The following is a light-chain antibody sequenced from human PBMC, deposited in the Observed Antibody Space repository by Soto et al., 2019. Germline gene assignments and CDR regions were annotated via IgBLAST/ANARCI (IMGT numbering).Light chain of an antibody. CDR2: DVS. CDR3: SSYTSATTPYV. Sequence: QSVLTQPTSVSGSPGQSVTISCTGTSSDVGGYNYVSWYQQNAGKAPKLTIYDVSNRPSGVSNRFSGSKSGNTASLTISGLQAENEADYYCSSYTSATTPYVFGPGTKVTVL. J-gene: IGLJ1*01. CDR1: SSDVGGYNY. V-gene: IGLV2-14*03.